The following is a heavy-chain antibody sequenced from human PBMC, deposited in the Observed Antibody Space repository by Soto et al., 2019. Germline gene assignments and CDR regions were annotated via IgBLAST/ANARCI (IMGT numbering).Heavy chain of an antibody. CDR3: ATDGGA. CDR1: GLTFTYAW. CDR2: IKSKTAGGTT. V-gene: IGHV3-15*07. Sequence: EVQLVESGGGLVKAGGSLTLYCAASGLTFTYAWMNWVRQAPGTGLEWVGRIKSKTAGGTTDYTAPVKGRFTISRDDSKNTLFLQMNSLKAEDTAVYYCATDGGAWGQGTLVTVSS. J-gene: IGHJ5*02. D-gene: IGHD3-10*01.